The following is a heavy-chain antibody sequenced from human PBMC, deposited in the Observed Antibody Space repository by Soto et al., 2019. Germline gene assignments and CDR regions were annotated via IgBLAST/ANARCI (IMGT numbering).Heavy chain of an antibody. CDR3: AKGKISTTTYTSFDS. CDR2: FSGPGGGT. Sequence: EVQLLESGGGLVHLGGSLRLSCEASGFTFSRFAMSWVRQTPGKGLEWVSTFSGPGGGTDYADYVKGRFTISRDNFKSAVHLQKNSLRAEDTAIYYCAKGKISTTTYTSFDSWGRGNLVSVSS. D-gene: IGHD1-26*01. V-gene: IGHV3-23*01. CDR1: GFTFSRFA. J-gene: IGHJ5*01.